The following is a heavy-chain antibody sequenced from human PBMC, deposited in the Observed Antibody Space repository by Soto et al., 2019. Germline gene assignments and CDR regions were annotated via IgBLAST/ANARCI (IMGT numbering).Heavy chain of an antibody. CDR2: ISGSGGST. V-gene: IGHV3-23*01. J-gene: IGHJ4*02. CDR3: AKEYEYSSGWERIDY. Sequence: EVPLLESGGGLVQPGGSLRLSCAASGFTFSSYAMSWVRQAPGKGLEWVSAISGSGGSTYYADSVKGRFTISRDNSKNTVYLQMNSLRAEDTAVYYCAKEYEYSSGWERIDYWGQGTLVTVSS. CDR1: GFTFSSYA. D-gene: IGHD6-19*01.